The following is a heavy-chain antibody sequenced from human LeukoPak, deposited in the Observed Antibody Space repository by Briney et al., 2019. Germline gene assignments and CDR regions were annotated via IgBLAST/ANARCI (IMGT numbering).Heavy chain of an antibody. CDR1: GFTFRTYA. CDR3: AKDKAPGSWHTPSDF. D-gene: IGHD6-13*01. Sequence: GGSLRLSCAASGFTFRTYAMSWVRQAPGKGLEWVSGISDSGDGTYYAESVKGRFTISRDNSENTVFLQMNSLRADDTAKYYCAKDKAPGSWHTPSDFWGQGTPVTVSS. J-gene: IGHJ4*02. V-gene: IGHV3-23*01. CDR2: ISDSGDGT.